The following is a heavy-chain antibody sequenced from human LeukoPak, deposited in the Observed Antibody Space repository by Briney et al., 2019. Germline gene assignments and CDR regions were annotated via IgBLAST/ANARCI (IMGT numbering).Heavy chain of an antibody. J-gene: IGHJ4*02. Sequence: SETLSLTCAVYGGSFSDNYWSWIRQSPEKGLEWFGEINHSGSTNYNPSLKSRVTISVDTSKNQFSLRLSSVTAADTAVYYCARDLVARYSYASFHYWGQGTLVTVSS. CDR2: INHSGST. CDR1: GGSFSDNY. D-gene: IGHD3-16*01. CDR3: ARDLVARYSYASFHY. V-gene: IGHV4-34*01.